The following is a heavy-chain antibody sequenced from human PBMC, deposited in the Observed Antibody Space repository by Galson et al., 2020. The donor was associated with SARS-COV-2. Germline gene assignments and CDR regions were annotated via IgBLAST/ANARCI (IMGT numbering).Heavy chain of an antibody. D-gene: IGHD2-2*01. CDR2: TYFSGST. CDR3: ARSRAGLIAVVPTALRPLYYYAMDV. CDR1: GYSLSAGYY. J-gene: IGHJ6*02. Sequence: SETLSLTCTVSGYSLSAGYYWGWIRQSPGKGLEWLGNTYFSGSTYYNPSLKGRVTIPVDLSKNLVSLRLSSVTAADTAVYYCARSRAGLIAVVPTALRPLYYYAMDVWGQGTSVTISS. V-gene: IGHV4-38-2*02.